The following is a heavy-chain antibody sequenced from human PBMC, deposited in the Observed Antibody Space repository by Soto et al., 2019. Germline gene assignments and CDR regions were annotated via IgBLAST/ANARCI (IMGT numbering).Heavy chain of an antibody. CDR3: ARGHLTMDGSNPGGFDY. J-gene: IGHJ4*02. D-gene: IGHD3-10*01. CDR1: GGTFSSYA. V-gene: IGHV1-69*01. Sequence: QVQLVQSGAEVKKPGSSVKVSCKASGGTFSSYAISWVRQAPGQGLEWMGGIIPIFGTANYAQKFQGRVTITADEYTSTAYMELSSLRAEDTAVYYCARGHLTMDGSNPGGFDYWGQGTLVTVSS. CDR2: IIPIFGTA.